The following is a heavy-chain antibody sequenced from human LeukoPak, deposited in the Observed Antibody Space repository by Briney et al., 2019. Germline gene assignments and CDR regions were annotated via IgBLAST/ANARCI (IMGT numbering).Heavy chain of an antibody. V-gene: IGHV3-11*01. D-gene: IGHD2-2*03. CDR2: ISSSGSTI. CDR3: ARASWISTADAVC. J-gene: IGHJ4*02. CDR1: GFTFSDYY. Sequence: GGSLRLSCAASGFTFSDYYMSWIRQAPGKGLEWVSYISSSGSTIYYADSVKGRFTISRDNAKNSLYLQMNSLRAEDTAVYYCARASWISTADAVCWGQGTQVTVSS.